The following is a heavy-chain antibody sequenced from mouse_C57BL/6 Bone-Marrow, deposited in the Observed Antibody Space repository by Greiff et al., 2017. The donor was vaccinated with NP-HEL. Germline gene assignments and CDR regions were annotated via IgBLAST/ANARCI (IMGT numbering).Heavy chain of an antibody. Sequence: VQLQQPGAELVMPGASVKLSCKASGYTFTSYWMHWVKQRPGQGLEWIGEIDPSDSYTNYNQKFKGKSTLTVDKSSSTAYMQLSSLTSEDSAVYYCARRDYYGSSSLYYAMDYWGQGTSVTVSS. CDR3: ARRDYYGSSSLYYAMDY. V-gene: IGHV1-69*01. CDR2: IDPSDSYT. D-gene: IGHD1-1*01. CDR1: GYTFTSYW. J-gene: IGHJ4*01.